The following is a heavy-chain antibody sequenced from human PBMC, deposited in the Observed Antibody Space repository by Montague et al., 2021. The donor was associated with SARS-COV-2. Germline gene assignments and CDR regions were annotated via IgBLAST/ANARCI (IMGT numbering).Heavy chain of an antibody. Sequence: SETLSLTCTVSGGSVSSHDYFWSWIRQPPGKGLEWIGYIYYSGSTNYXXXLKSRVTISIETSKNQFSLKLRSVTAADTAVYYCARGSLGDSGWDPYGMDVWGQGTTVTVSS. CDR2: IYYSGST. D-gene: IGHD6-19*01. CDR1: GGSVSSHDYF. V-gene: IGHV4-61*08. CDR3: ARGSLGDSGWDPYGMDV. J-gene: IGHJ6*02.